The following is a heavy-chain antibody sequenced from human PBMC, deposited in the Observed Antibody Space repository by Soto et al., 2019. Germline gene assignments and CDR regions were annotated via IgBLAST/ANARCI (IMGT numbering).Heavy chain of an antibody. J-gene: IGHJ4*02. V-gene: IGHV1-3*01. CDR3: VRESNGSYSFDS. Sequence: ASVKVSCKASGYTFTGYAMYWVRQAPGQRLEWMGWTNAGEGNTKYSQKFQGRVTITRDTSASTTYMELNSLRSEDTAVYYCVRESNGSYSFDSWGPGTLVTVSS. CDR2: TNAGEGNT. CDR1: GYTFTGYA. D-gene: IGHD1-26*01.